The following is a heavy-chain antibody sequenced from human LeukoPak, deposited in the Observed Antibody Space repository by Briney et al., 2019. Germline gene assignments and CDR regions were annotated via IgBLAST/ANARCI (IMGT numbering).Heavy chain of an antibody. J-gene: IGHJ4*02. D-gene: IGHD6-6*01. CDR1: GGSINSDY. V-gene: IGHV4-59*08. CDR2: IYHTGNT. CDR3: ARRPDGTSHFDY. Sequence: SETLSLTCTVSGGSINSDYWTWIRQPPGKGLEWIGHIYHTGNTGSYNPSLKSRITISVDTSKNQFSLKLSSVTAADTAVYYCARRPDGTSHFDYWGQGTLVTVSS.